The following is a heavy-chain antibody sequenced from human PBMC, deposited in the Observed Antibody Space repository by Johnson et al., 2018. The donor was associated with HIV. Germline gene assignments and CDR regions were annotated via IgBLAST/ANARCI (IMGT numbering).Heavy chain of an antibody. V-gene: IGHV3-20*04. J-gene: IGHJ3*02. Sequence: VQLVESGGGVVRPGGYLRLSCAASGFTFNDYGMSWVRQAPGEGLEWVSGTNWNGGSTGYADSVKGRFTVSRDNAKNSLYLQMNSLRGEDTALYYRARVSQLGDIAVLSDAFDTWGQGTMVTVSS. CDR3: ARVSQLGDIAVLSDAFDT. CDR2: TNWNGGST. D-gene: IGHD6-6*01. CDR1: GFTFNDYG.